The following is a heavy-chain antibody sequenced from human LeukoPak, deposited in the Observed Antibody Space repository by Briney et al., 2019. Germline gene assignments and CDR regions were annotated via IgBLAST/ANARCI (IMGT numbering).Heavy chain of an antibody. CDR1: GFTFSSYA. Sequence: GGSLRLPCAASGFTFSSYAVSWVRQAPGKGLEWVSAISGSGGSTYYADSVKGRFTISRDNSKNTLYLQMNSLRAEDTAVYYCAKDRRTTVTTGYWGQGTLVTVSS. D-gene: IGHD4-11*01. J-gene: IGHJ4*02. CDR3: AKDRRTTVTTGY. V-gene: IGHV3-23*01. CDR2: ISGSGGST.